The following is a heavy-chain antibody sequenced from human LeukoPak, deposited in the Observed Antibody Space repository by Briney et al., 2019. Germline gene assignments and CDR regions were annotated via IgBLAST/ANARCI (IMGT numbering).Heavy chain of an antibody. CDR2: IRSSSSYI. CDR3: ARAYYCSSTSCYWGLTFDY. CDR1: GFTFSSYS. J-gene: IGHJ4*02. Sequence: GGSLRLSCAASGFTFSSYSMNWVRQAPGKGLEWVSSIRSSSSYIYYADSVKGRFTISRDNAKNSLCLQMNSLRAEDTAVYYCARAYYCSSTSCYWGLTFDYWGQGTLVTVSS. V-gene: IGHV3-21*01. D-gene: IGHD2-2*01.